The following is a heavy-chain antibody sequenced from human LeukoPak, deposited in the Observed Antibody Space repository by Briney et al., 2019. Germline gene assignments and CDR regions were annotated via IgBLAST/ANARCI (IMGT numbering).Heavy chain of an antibody. CDR2: ISSSSSYI. V-gene: IGHV3-21*01. CDR1: GFAFSSYS. Sequence: PGGSLRLSCAASGFAFSSYSMNWVRQAPGKGLEWVSSISSSSSYIYYADSVKGRFTISRDNAKNSLYLQMNSLRAEDTAVYYCASKSGYDTYYYYYMDVWGKGTTVTISS. D-gene: IGHD5-12*01. J-gene: IGHJ6*03. CDR3: ASKSGYDTYYYYYMDV.